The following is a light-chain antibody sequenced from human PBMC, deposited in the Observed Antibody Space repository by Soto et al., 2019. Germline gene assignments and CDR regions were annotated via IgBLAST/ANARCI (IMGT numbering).Light chain of an antibody. CDR1: QTISSN. CDR2: GAS. V-gene: IGKV3-15*01. CDR3: QQYHNWPPQYT. Sequence: EIVMTQSPATLSVSPGERATISCRASQTISSNLAWYQQKPGQAPRLLIHGASTRATGVPARFSGSGSGKEFTLTISGLQSEDLAVYYCQQYHNWPPQYTFGQGTKLQIK. J-gene: IGKJ2*01.